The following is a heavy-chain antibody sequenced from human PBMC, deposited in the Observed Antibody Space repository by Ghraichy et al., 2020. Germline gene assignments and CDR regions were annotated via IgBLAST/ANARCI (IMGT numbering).Heavy chain of an antibody. D-gene: IGHD3-22*01. V-gene: IGHV4-61*01. CDR2: IYYSGST. J-gene: IGHJ6*02. CDR3: ARDLSPGSSGYYYGPRYYYYYGMDV. Sequence: SKTLSLTCTVSGGSVSSGSYYWSWIRQPPGKGLEWIGYIYYSGSTNYNPSLKSRVTISVDTSKNRFSLKLSSVTAADTAVYYCARDLSPGSSGYYYGPRYYYYYGMDVWGQGTTVTVSS. CDR1: GGSVSSGSYY.